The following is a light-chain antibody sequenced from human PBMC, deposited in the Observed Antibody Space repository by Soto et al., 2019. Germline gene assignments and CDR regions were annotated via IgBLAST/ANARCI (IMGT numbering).Light chain of an antibody. CDR1: QSISSN. V-gene: IGKV3-15*01. J-gene: IGKJ1*01. CDR2: DTS. Sequence: EIVMTQSPDMFSVSPGERATLSCRVSQSISSNLAWYQQKPGQAPRLLIYDTSTRATSIPARFSGSGSGTDFTLTISSLEPEDFAVYYCQHYNNWPPWTFGQGTKVDIK. CDR3: QHYNNWPPWT.